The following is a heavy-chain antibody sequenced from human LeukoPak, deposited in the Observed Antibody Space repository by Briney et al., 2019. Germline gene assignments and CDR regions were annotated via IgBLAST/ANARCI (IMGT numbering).Heavy chain of an antibody. J-gene: IGHJ6*04. CDR1: GFTFSGYW. D-gene: IGHD3-10*02. V-gene: IGHV3-7*01. Sequence: GGSLRLSCAASGFTFSGYWMSWVRQAPGKGLEWVANIKQDGSEKYYVDSVKGRFTISRDNAKNSLYLQMNSLRAEDTAVYYCAELGITMIGGVWGKGTTVTVSS. CDR3: AELGITMIGGV. CDR2: IKQDGSEK.